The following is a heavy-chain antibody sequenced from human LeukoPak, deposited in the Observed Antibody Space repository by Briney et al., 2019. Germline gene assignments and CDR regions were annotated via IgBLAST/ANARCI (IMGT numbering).Heavy chain of an antibody. J-gene: IGHJ2*01. V-gene: IGHV4-31*03. D-gene: IGHD3-22*01. CDR3: ARAARQGFTMIVVPFFYFDL. Sequence: SETLSLTCTVSGGSISSGASDWGWIRQHPKRGLEWVGYINHSGSTYYNPSLGSRVTMSVDTSKNQFSLKLSSVTAAGSAVYYCARAARQGFTMIVVPFFYFDLWGRGTLVTVSS. CDR2: INHSGST. CDR1: GGSISSGASD.